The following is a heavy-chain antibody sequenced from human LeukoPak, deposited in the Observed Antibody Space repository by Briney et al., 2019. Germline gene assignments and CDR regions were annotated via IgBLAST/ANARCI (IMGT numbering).Heavy chain of an antibody. V-gene: IGHV3-21*01. J-gene: IGHJ6*03. D-gene: IGHD4-11*01. CDR3: AKTTITPPYYMDV. CDR1: GFTFSRYN. Sequence: AGGSLRLSCAASGFTFSRYNMNWVRQAPGQGLEWVSSITSDSIYRCYADSVKGRFTISRDNAQNSLYLQMNSLGAGDTAVYYCAKTTITPPYYMDVWGKGTTVTVSS. CDR2: ITSDSIYR.